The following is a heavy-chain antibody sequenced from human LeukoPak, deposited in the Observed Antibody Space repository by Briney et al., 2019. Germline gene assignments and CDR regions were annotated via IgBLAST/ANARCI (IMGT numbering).Heavy chain of an antibody. CDR1: GFTFSSYV. V-gene: IGHV3-30*02. D-gene: IGHD2-15*01. CDR3: ARGLFRFCSSGSSLSPFDY. CDR2: IRYDGSNK. Sequence: GGSLRLSCAASGFTFSSYVMHWVRQAPGKGLEWVAFIRYDGSNKYYADSVKGRFTISRDNSKKTLYLQMNSLRAEDTAVYYCARGLFRFCSSGSSLSPFDYWGQGTLVTVSP. J-gene: IGHJ4*02.